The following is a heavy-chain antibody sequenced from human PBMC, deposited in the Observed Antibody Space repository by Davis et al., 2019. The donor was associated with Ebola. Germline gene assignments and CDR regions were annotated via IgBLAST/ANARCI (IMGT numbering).Heavy chain of an antibody. CDR1: GYTFTSYG. Sequence: AASVKVSCKASGYTFTSYGISWVRQAPGQGLEWMGWISAYNGNTNYAQKLQGRVTMTTDTSTSTAYMELRSLRSDDTAVYYCARVGKDIVLMVYDYFDYWGQGTLVTVSS. CDR3: ARVGKDIVLMVYDYFDY. CDR2: ISAYNGNT. D-gene: IGHD2-8*01. J-gene: IGHJ4*02. V-gene: IGHV1-18*01.